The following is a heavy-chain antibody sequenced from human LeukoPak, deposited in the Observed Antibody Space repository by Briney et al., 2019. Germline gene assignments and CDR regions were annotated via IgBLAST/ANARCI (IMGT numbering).Heavy chain of an antibody. CDR2: ISSSSSTI. J-gene: IGHJ3*01. Sequence: GGSLRLSCAASGFTFSTYSMNWVRQASGKGLEWVSYISSSSSTIYYADSVKGRFTISRDNAKNSLYLQMNSLRAEDTAVYYCARLDDAFDVWGQGTMVTVSS. D-gene: IGHD3-9*01. CDR3: ARLDDAFDV. CDR1: GFTFSTYS. V-gene: IGHV3-48*01.